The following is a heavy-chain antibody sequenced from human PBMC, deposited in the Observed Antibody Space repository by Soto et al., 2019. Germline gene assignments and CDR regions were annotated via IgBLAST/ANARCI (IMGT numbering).Heavy chain of an antibody. CDR2: VNAGNGNT. V-gene: IGHV1-3*01. CDR3: ARDSHYWDFYYGMDV. D-gene: IGHD2-15*01. CDR1: GYTFTSYA. Sequence: QVQLVQSGAEVKKPGASVKVSCKASGYTFTSYAMHWVRQAPGQRREWMGWVNAGNGNTKYSQKFQGRVTITRDTSASTAYMALSSLRSEDTVVYYCARDSHYWDFYYGMDVWGQGTTVTVSS. J-gene: IGHJ6*02.